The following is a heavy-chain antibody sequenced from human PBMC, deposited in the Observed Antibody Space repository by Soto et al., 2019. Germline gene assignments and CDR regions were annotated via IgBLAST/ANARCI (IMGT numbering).Heavy chain of an antibody. CDR1: GFTFSSYE. J-gene: IGHJ4*02. D-gene: IGHD4-4*01. V-gene: IGHV3-48*03. CDR2: ISSSGSTI. Sequence: GGSLRLSCAASGFTFSSYEMNWARQAPGKGLEWVSYISSSGSTIYYADSVKGRFTISRDNAKNLLYLQMNSLRAEDTAVYYCARVGSLTVTTPLYDYWGQGTLVTVSS. CDR3: ARVGSLTVTTPLYDY.